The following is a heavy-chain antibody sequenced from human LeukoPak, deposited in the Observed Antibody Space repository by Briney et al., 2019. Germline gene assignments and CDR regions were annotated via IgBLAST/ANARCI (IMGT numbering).Heavy chain of an antibody. Sequence: GGSLRLSCAASGFTFSSYSMNWVRQAPGKGLEWVSSISSSSSYIYYADSVKGRFTISRDNAKNSLYPQMNSLRAEDTAVYYCARVVPAAISYYFDYRGQGTLVTVSS. J-gene: IGHJ4*02. D-gene: IGHD2-2*02. V-gene: IGHV3-21*01. CDR3: ARVVPAAISYYFDY. CDR1: GFTFSSYS. CDR2: ISSSSSYI.